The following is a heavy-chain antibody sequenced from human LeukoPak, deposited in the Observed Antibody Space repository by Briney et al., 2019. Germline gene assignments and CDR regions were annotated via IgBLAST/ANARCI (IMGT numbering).Heavy chain of an antibody. CDR1: GGSISSYY. CDR3: ASKPYYYDSSGYYD. CDR2: IYYSGST. D-gene: IGHD3-22*01. Sequence: SETLSLTCTVSGGSISSYYWSWIRQPPGKGLEWIGYIYYSGSTNYNPSLKSRVTISVDTSKNQFSLKLSSVTAADTAVYYCASKPYYYDSSGYYDWGQGTLVTVSS. V-gene: IGHV4-59*01. J-gene: IGHJ4*02.